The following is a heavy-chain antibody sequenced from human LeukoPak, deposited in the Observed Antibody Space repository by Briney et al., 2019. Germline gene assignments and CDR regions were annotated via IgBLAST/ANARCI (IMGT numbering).Heavy chain of an antibody. J-gene: IGHJ4*02. CDR3: ATKIVANFDY. CDR1: GFTFSDYY. V-gene: IGHV3-74*01. D-gene: IGHD5-12*01. CDR2: INTDGSNT. Sequence: GGSLRLSCAASGFTFSDYYMTWIRQAPGKGLVWVSRINTDGSNTQYADSVKGRFTISRDNSKNTLYLQMNSLRPEDTAVYYCATKIVANFDYWGQGTLVTVSS.